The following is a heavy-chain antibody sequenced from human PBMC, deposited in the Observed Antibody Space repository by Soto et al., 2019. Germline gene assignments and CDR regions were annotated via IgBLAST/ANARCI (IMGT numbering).Heavy chain of an antibody. CDR2: IKSKTDGGTT. Sequence: GGSLRLSCAASGFTFSNAWMSWVRQAPGKGLEWVGRIKSKTDGGTTDYAAPVKGRFTISRDDSKNTLYLQMNSLKTEDTAVYYCTTTPIVVVVAPNALRDDSWGQGTLVTVSS. CDR1: GFTFSNAW. J-gene: IGHJ4*02. CDR3: TTTPIVVVVAPNALRDDS. D-gene: IGHD2-15*01. V-gene: IGHV3-15*01.